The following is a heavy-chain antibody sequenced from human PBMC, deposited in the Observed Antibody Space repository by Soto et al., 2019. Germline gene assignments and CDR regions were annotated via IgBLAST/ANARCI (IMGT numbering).Heavy chain of an antibody. CDR2: IKQGGSEK. V-gene: IGHV3-7*03. CDR3: ARDRGSSWFYYYYYGMDV. D-gene: IGHD6-13*01. Sequence: LRLSCAASGFTFSSYWMSWVRQAPGKGLEWVANIKQGGSEKYYVDSVKGRFTISRDNAKNSLYLQMNSLGAEDTAVYYCARDRGSSWFYYYYYGMDVWGQGTTVTVSS. CDR1: GFTFSSYW. J-gene: IGHJ6*02.